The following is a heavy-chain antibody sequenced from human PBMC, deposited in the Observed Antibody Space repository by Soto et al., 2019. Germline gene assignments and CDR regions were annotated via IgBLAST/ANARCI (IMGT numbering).Heavy chain of an antibody. V-gene: IGHV4-31*03. CDR2: IYYSGST. CDR1: GASISSGAYY. CDR3: ARAWDQQRAYWVDV. D-gene: IGHD6-25*01. Sequence: PSETLSLTCTVSGASISSGAYYWSWIRQHPGKGLEWIGYIYYSGSTYYNPSLKSRLTISVDTSKNQFSLKLSSVTAADTAVYYCARAWDQQRAYWVDVWGPGTTVTVSS. J-gene: IGHJ6*02.